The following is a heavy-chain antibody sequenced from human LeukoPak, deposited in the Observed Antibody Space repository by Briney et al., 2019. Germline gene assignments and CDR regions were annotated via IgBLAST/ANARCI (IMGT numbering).Heavy chain of an antibody. J-gene: IGHJ6*02. V-gene: IGHV3-23*01. CDR3: AKCVVLMVYAPADV. CDR1: GFTFSSYA. D-gene: IGHD2-8*01. CDR2: ISGSGGST. Sequence: PGRSLRLSCAASGFTFSSYAMSWVRQAPGKGLEWVSAISGSGGSTYYADSVKGRFTISRDNSKNTLYLQMNSLRAEDTAVYYCAKCVVLMVYAPADVWGQGTTVTVSS.